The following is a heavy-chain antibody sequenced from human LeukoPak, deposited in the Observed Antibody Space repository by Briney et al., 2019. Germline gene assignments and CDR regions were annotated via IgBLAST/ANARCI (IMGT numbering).Heavy chain of an antibody. D-gene: IGHD4-17*01. J-gene: IGHJ5*02. CDR1: GGSITNYY. CDR2: IHYSGST. V-gene: IGHV4-59*12. Sequence: SETLSLTCTVSGGSITNYYWSWIRQPPGKGLEWVGYIHYSGSTKYKSSLKSRVTISVDTSKNQFSLKLNSVTAADTAVYYCTRDTGTTGEVKFDPWGQGTLVTVSS. CDR3: TRDTGTTGEVKFDP.